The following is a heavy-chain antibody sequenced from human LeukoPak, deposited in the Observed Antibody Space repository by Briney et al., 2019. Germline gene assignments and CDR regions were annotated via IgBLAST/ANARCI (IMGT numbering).Heavy chain of an antibody. J-gene: IGHJ4*02. V-gene: IGHV3-53*01. D-gene: IGHD3-10*01. CDR3: ARDRGDWGFDY. CDR2: IYSGGST. Sequence: GGSLRLSCAASGFTVSSNYMSWVRQAPGKGLEWVSVIYSGGSTYYADSVKGRFTISRDNSKNTLYLQMNSLRAEDTAVYYCARDRGDWGFDYWAREPWSPSPQ. CDR1: GFTVSSNY.